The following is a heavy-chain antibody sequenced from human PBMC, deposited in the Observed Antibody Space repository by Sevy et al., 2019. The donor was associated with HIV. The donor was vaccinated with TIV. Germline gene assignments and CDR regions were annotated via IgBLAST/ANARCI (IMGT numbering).Heavy chain of an antibody. D-gene: IGHD2-15*01. CDR3: AKSPAYCSGGSCYFPYFDY. V-gene: IGHV3-33*06. CDR2: IWYDGSNK. Sequence: GGSLRLSCAASGFTFSSYGMRWVRQAPGKGLEWVAVIWYDGSNKYYADSVKGRFTISRDNSKNTLYLQMNSLRAEDTAVYYCAKSPAYCSGGSCYFPYFDYWGQGTLVTVSS. J-gene: IGHJ4*02. CDR1: GFTFSSYG.